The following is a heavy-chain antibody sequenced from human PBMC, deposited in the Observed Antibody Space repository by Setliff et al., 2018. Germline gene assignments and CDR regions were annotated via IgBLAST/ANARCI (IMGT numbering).Heavy chain of an antibody. CDR2: IYPGDSDT. CDR3: TRHEDRNKCTSSSCYRENDAFDV. CDR1: GYIFTNYW. D-gene: IGHD2-2*01. Sequence: GESLKISCKASGYIFTNYWIGWVRQMPGKGLEWMGVIYPGDSDTRYSPSFQGQVTISADKSINTAYLQWSGLKASDTAIYYCTRHEDRNKCTSSSCYRENDAFDVWGQGAMVTVSS. J-gene: IGHJ3*01. V-gene: IGHV5-51*01.